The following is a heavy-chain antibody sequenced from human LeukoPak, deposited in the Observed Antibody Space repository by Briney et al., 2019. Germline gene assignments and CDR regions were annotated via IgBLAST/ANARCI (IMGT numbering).Heavy chain of an antibody. J-gene: IGHJ4*02. D-gene: IGHD2-21*02. V-gene: IGHV1-46*01. CDR3: ARALNPYCGGDCYSLDY. Sequence: ASVKVSCKASGYTFTSYYMHWVRQAPGQGLEWMGLISPSGGGTSYAQKFQGRVTMTRDTSTSTVYMELSSLRSEDTAVYYCARALNPYCGGDCYSLDYWGQGTLVTVSS. CDR1: GYTFTSYY. CDR2: ISPSGGGT.